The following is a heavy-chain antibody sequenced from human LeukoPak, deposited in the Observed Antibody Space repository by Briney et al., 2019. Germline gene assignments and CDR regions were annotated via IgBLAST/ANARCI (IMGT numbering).Heavy chain of an antibody. Sequence: GGSLRLSCAASGFTFSSYAMSWVRQAPGKGLEWVSAISGSGGSTYYADSVKGRFTISRDNSKNTLYLQMNSLRAEDTAVYYCARDFSSNYDFWSGYCDYWGQGTLVTVSS. V-gene: IGHV3-23*01. CDR2: ISGSGGST. D-gene: IGHD3-3*01. CDR3: ARDFSSNYDFWSGYCDY. CDR1: GFTFSSYA. J-gene: IGHJ4*02.